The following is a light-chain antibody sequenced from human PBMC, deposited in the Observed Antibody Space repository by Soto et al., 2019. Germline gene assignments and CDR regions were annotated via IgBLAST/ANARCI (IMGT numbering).Light chain of an antibody. CDR3: QQLNSYPLT. CDR2: AAS. Sequence: IEVTQSPSSLSASVGDRVAMTWRASQGISSYLAWYQQKPGKAPKLLIYAASSLQSGVPSRFSGSGSGTDFTLTISSLQPEDFATYYCQQLNSYPLTCGGGTRW. J-gene: IGKJ4*01. CDR1: QGISSY. V-gene: IGKV1-9*01.